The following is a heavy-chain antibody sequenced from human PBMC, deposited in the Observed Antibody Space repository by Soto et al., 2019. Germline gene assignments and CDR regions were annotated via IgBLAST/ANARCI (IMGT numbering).Heavy chain of an antibody. D-gene: IGHD3-10*01. V-gene: IGHV5-51*01. CDR2: IYPGDSDT. Sequence: GESLKISCNGSGYSFTSYWIGWVRQMPGKGLEWMGIIYPGDSDTRYSPSFQGQVTISADKSISTAYPQWSSLKASDTAMYYCARSLARYYGSGIFYYYGMDVWGQGTTVTVSS. CDR3: ARSLARYYGSGIFYYYGMDV. J-gene: IGHJ6*02. CDR1: GYSFTSYW.